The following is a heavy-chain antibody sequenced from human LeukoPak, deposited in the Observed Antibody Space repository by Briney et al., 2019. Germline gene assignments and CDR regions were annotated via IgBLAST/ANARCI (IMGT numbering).Heavy chain of an antibody. J-gene: IGHJ4*02. D-gene: IGHD6-13*01. Sequence: SETLSLTCAVYGGSFSGYYWSWIRQPPGKGLEWIGEINHSGSTNYNPSLKSRVTILVDTSKNQFSLKLSSVTAADTAVYYCATGLQSSWYRPYFDYWGQGTLVTVSS. CDR1: GGSFSGYY. V-gene: IGHV4-34*01. CDR2: INHSGST. CDR3: ATGLQSSWYRPYFDY.